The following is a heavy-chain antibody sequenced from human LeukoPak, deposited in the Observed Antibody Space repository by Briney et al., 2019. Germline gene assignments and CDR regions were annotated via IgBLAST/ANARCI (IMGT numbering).Heavy chain of an antibody. CDR1: GGSISSGSYY. D-gene: IGHD1-26*01. Sequence: SETLSLTCTVSGGSISSGSYYWSWIRQPAGKGLEWIGRIYSSGSTNYNPSLKSRVTISVDTSKNQFSLKLSSVTAADTAVYYCARGKSYQKGGIDYWGQGTLVTVSS. V-gene: IGHV4-61*02. CDR2: IYSSGST. CDR3: ARGKSYQKGGIDY. J-gene: IGHJ4*02.